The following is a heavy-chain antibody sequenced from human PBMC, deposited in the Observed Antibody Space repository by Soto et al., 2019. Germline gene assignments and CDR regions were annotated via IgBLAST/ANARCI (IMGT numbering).Heavy chain of an antibody. V-gene: IGHV4-34*01. Sequence: QVQLQQWGAGLLKPSETLSLTCAVYGGSFSGYYWGWIRQPPGQGLEWIGEINHSGSTNYNPSLNSRFTKSLDTSKNQLDLKLRSVTAADTAVYSCASWQGRGYYFDYWGQGTLVTVSS. D-gene: IGHD3-10*01. J-gene: IGHJ4*02. CDR2: INHSGST. CDR1: GGSFSGYY. CDR3: ASWQGRGYYFDY.